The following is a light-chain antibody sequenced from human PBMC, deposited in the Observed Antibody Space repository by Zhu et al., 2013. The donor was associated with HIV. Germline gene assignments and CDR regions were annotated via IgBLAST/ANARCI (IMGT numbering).Light chain of an antibody. Sequence: QSALTQPASVSGSPGQSITISCTGTSSDVGGYNHVSWHQQHPGKAPKLMIYDVNNRPSGISNRFSGSKSGNTASLTISGLQAEDEADYYCGSYTSSNTYVFGTGTKVTVL. CDR3: GSYTSSNTYV. V-gene: IGLV2-14*01. CDR1: SSDVGGYNH. J-gene: IGLJ1*01. CDR2: DVN.